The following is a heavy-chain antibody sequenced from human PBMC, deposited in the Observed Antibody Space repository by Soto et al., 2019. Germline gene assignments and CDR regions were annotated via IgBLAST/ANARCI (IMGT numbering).Heavy chain of an antibody. D-gene: IGHD6-6*01. J-gene: IGHJ4*02. CDR1: GASISSYY. Sequence: SETLSLTCTVSGASISSYYWSWIRQPPGKGLEWMGFTYHSGSTNYNPSLKSRVTISIDTSKNQFSLKLSSVTAADTAVYYCARVGGWYSSSSDHWGQGTLVTVSS. V-gene: IGHV4-59*13. CDR2: TYHSGST. CDR3: ARVGGWYSSSSDH.